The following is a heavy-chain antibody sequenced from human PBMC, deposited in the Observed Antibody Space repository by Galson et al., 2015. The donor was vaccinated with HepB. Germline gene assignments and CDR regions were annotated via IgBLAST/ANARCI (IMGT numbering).Heavy chain of an antibody. CDR3: ARGRSDDIVAVPVDLDY. Sequence: LSLTCAVYGGSFSGYYWSWIRQPPGKGLEWIGEITHSGSTNYNPSLKGRVTLSVDTSKNQFSLKLNSVTAADTAVYYCARGRSDDIVAVPVDLDYWGHGTLVTVSS. CDR1: GGSFSGYY. J-gene: IGHJ4*01. D-gene: IGHD2-2*01. V-gene: IGHV4-34*01. CDR2: ITHSGST.